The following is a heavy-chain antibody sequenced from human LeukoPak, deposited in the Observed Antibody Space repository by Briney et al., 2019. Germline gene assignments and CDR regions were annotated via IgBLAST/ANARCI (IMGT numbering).Heavy chain of an antibody. Sequence: SETLSLTCTVSGGSISSSSYYWGWIRQPPGKVLEWIGSIYYSGSTYYNPSLKSRVTISVDTSKNQFSLKLSSVTAADTAVYYCARRGFSLPFDYWGQGTLVTVSS. CDR3: ARRGFSLPFDY. CDR1: GGSISSSSYY. V-gene: IGHV4-39*01. CDR2: IYYSGST. J-gene: IGHJ4*02.